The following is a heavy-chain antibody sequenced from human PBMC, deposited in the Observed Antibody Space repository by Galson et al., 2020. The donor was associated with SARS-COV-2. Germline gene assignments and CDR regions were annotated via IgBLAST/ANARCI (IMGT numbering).Heavy chain of an antibody. V-gene: IGHV1-46*01. CDR2: INPSGGST. CDR1: GYTFTSYY. CDR3: ARAPLLTYCGGDCYEGANWFDP. J-gene: IGHJ5*02. Sequence: ASVKVSCKASGYTFTSYYMHWVRQAPGQGLEWMGIINPSGGSTSYAQKFQGRVTMTRDTSTSTVYMELSSLRSEDTAVYYCARAPLLTYCGGDCYEGANWFDPWGQGTLVTVS. D-gene: IGHD2-21*02.